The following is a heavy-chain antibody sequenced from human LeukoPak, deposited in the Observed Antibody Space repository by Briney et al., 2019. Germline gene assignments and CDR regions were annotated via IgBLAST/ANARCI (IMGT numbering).Heavy chain of an antibody. CDR2: YDGSNN. Sequence: YDGSNNSSADSVKGRFTISRDNSKTTLYLQMNSLRAEDTAVYYCARGSIAAAGSSNGYMDVWGKGTPVTVSS. CDR3: ARGSIAAAGSSNGYMDV. D-gene: IGHD6-13*01. V-gene: IGHV3-30-3*01. J-gene: IGHJ6*03.